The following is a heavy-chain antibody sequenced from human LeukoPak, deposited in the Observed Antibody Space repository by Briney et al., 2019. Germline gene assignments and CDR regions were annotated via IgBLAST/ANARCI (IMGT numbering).Heavy chain of an antibody. V-gene: IGHV3-23*01. CDR2: ISGRGGST. CDR3: AKSGVRAKYYFDY. J-gene: IGHJ4*02. Sequence: PGGSLRLSCAASGFTFTSYAMGGVAQAPGKGLEGGAAISGRGGSTYYADSVKGRFTISRDNSKNPLYLQMNSLRAEDTAVYYCAKSGVRAKYYFDYWGQGTLVTVSS. CDR1: GFTFTSYA. D-gene: IGHD2-8*01.